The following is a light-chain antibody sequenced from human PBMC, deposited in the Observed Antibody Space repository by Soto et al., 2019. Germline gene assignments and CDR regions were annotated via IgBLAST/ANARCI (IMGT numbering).Light chain of an antibody. CDR3: QQSYSTPQT. J-gene: IGKJ1*01. CDR1: QSVSID. Sequence: ERVMPQSPSTLSVAPGESAPLSCRASQSVSIDLAWYQQTPGQAPRLLIYGASTRATGIPVRFSGSGSGTDFTLTISSLQPEDFATYYCQQSYSTPQTFGQRTKVDI. V-gene: IGKV3-15*01. CDR2: GAS.